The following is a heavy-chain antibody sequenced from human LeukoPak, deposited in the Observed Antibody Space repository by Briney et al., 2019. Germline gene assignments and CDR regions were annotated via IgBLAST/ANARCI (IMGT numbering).Heavy chain of an antibody. Sequence: SETLSLTCTVSGGSINSISYHWGWLRQSPGKRLEWIGSIHYSGTTYYNPSLKSRVTISVDTSKNQFSLKLSSVTAADTAVYYCARRKRGYSYGSYFDYWGQGTLVTVSS. D-gene: IGHD5-18*01. J-gene: IGHJ4*02. CDR2: IHYSGTT. V-gene: IGHV4-39*07. CDR3: ARRKRGYSYGSYFDY. CDR1: GGSINSISYH.